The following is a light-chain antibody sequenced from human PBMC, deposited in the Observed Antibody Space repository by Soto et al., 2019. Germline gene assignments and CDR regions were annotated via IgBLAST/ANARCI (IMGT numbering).Light chain of an antibody. Sequence: DIQLTQSPSFLSASVGDRVTITCRASQDISSYLAWYQQKPGKAPNLLIYAASTLQSGVPSRFSGSGSGTEFPLTISSLQPEEFATYFCQQLNSYPITFGQGTRLQIK. CDR2: AAS. CDR1: QDISSY. J-gene: IGKJ5*01. CDR3: QQLNSYPIT. V-gene: IGKV1-9*01.